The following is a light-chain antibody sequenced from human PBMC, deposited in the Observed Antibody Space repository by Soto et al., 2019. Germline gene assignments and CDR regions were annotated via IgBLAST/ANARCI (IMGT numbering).Light chain of an antibody. CDR2: EVS. V-gene: IGLV2-14*01. Sequence: QSVLTQPDSVSGSPGQSITISCTGTSSDVGGYDYVSWYQHHPGKAPKLTIYEVSNRPSGVSNRFSGSKSGNTASLTISGLQAEDEAEYYCSSYTSSSTDVFGTGTKLTVL. J-gene: IGLJ1*01. CDR1: SSDVGGYDY. CDR3: SSYTSSSTDV.